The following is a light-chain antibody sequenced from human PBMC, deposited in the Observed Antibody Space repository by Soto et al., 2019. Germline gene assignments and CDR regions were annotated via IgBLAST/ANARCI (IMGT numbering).Light chain of an antibody. CDR2: SVS. J-gene: IGLJ1*01. Sequence: QSALIQPPSVSGSPGQSVTISCTGTSSDIGAYDHVAWYQQFTGKYPKLMIYSVSNRPSGVSNRFSGSKSGNTASLTISGLQAEDEADYYCISYTVSRSYVFGSGTKLTVL. CDR3: ISYTVSRSYV. CDR1: SSDIGAYDH. V-gene: IGLV2-14*01.